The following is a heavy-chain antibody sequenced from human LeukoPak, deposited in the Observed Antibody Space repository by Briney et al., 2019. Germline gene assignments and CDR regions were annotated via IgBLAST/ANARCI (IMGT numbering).Heavy chain of an antibody. CDR1: GGSISGFY. J-gene: IGHJ4*02. CDR3: ARSGSTAFDY. CDR2: IYYSGST. D-gene: IGHD1-26*01. Sequence: SETLSLTCTVSGGSISGFYWSWIRQPPGKGLEWIWHIYYSGSTSYNPSIKSRVTISVDTSKNQFSLTLTSVTAADTAVYYCARSGSTAFDYWGQGTLVTVSS. V-gene: IGHV4-59*01.